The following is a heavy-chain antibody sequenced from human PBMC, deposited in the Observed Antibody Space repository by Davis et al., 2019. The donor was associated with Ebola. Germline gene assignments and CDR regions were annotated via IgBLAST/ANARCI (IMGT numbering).Heavy chain of an antibody. J-gene: IGHJ4*02. CDR1: GYTFTNYY. CDR2: INTNTGNP. D-gene: IGHD5-24*01. V-gene: IGHV7-4-1*04. Sequence: AASVQVSCKASGYTFTNYYMHWVRQAPGQGLEWMGWINTNTGNPTYAQGFTGRFAFSLDTSATMAYLQISNLRAEDTATYYCVRDATDGYNWSHWGQGTLVTVSS. CDR3: VRDATDGYNWSH.